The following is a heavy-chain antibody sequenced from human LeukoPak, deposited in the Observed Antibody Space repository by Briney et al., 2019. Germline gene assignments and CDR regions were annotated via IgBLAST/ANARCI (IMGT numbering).Heavy chain of an antibody. CDR3: SRGHPGKLDY. CDR2: FNSDGSYT. Sequence: QPGGSLRLSCAGSGFTFSSHSMHWVRQAPGKGLVWVSSFNSDGSYTTYADSVKGRFTISRDNAKNTVYLQMHSLRAEDAAVYYCSRGHPGKLDYWGQGTLVTVSS. V-gene: IGHV3-74*01. D-gene: IGHD2-2*01. J-gene: IGHJ4*02. CDR1: GFTFSSHS.